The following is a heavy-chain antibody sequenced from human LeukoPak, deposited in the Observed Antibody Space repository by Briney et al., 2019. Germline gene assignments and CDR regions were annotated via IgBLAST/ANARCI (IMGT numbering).Heavy chain of an antibody. V-gene: IGHV4-38-2*02. CDR3: ARLIGNYETNWFDP. CDR1: GYSISSGYY. J-gene: IGHJ5*02. Sequence: SETLSLTCTVSGYSISSGYYWGCIRQPPGKGLEWIGSIYHSGSTYYNPSLKSRVTISVDTSKNQFSLKLSSVTAADTAVYYCARLIGNYETNWFDPWGQGTLVTVSS. CDR2: IYHSGST. D-gene: IGHD4-23*01.